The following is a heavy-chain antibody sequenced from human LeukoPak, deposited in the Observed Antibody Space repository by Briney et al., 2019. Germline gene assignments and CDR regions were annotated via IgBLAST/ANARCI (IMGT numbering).Heavy chain of an antibody. CDR2: INTSGGST. V-gene: IGHV1-46*01. D-gene: IGHD3-10*01. CDR3: ARGDGSGWGLYWFDP. CDR1: GYTFTSYY. Sequence: ASVKVSCKASGYTFTSYYMHWVQQAPGQGLGWMGIINTSGGSTSYAQKFQGRVTMTRDMSTSTIYMELSSLRSEDTAVYYCARGDGSGWGLYWFDPWGQGTLVTVSS. J-gene: IGHJ5*02.